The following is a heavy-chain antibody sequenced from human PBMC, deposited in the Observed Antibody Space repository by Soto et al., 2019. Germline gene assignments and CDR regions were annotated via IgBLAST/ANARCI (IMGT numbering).Heavy chain of an antibody. Sequence: SETLSLTCTVSGGSISSYYWSWIRQPPGKGLEWIGYIYYSGSTNYNPSLKSRVTISVDTSKNQFSLKLNSVTATDTAVYYCARVLIAACPDDYYYYGMDVWGQGTTVTVYS. CDR3: ARVLIAACPDDYYYYGMDV. V-gene: IGHV4-59*01. D-gene: IGHD6-6*01. J-gene: IGHJ6*02. CDR1: GGSISSYY. CDR2: IYYSGST.